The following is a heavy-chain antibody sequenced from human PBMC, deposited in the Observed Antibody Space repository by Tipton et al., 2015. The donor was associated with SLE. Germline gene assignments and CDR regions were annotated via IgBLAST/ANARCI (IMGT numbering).Heavy chain of an antibody. D-gene: IGHD6-19*01. CDR2: VFYSGET. CDR1: GGSISSGNYY. V-gene: IGHV4-39*07. Sequence: GLVKPSETLSLTCSVSGGSISSGNYYWGWVRKPTGKGPEWVGRVFYSGETYYNTSLKSRVTILVDTSKNQFSLTLTSVTAAATAVYYCARHTTTEWFRLVMGASWFDPWGQGTLVTVSS. CDR3: ARHTTTEWFRLVMGASWFDP. J-gene: IGHJ5*02.